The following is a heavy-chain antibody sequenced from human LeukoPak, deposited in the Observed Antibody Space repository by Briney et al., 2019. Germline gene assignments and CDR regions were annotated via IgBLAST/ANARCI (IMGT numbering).Heavy chain of an antibody. D-gene: IGHD6-25*01. CDR3: ARRRSSGTDY. V-gene: IGHV3-9*01. Sequence: GGSLRLSCAAPGFTFDDYAMHWVRQAPGKGLEWVSGISWNSGSIGYADSVKGRFTISRDNAKNSLYLRMNSLRAEDTAVYYCARRRSSGTDYWGQGTLVTVSS. J-gene: IGHJ4*02. CDR2: ISWNSGSI. CDR1: GFTFDDYA.